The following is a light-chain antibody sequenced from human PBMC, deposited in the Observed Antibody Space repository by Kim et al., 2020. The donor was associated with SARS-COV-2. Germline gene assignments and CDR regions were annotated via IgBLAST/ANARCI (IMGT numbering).Light chain of an antibody. CDR1: KLGDKF. Sequence: SYELTQPPSVSVSPGQTASITCSGDKLGDKFASWYQQRPGQSPMLVIYQDNKRPSGIPERFSGSNSGNTATLTISGTQAMDEADYYCQAWDSGVVFGGGTQLTVL. J-gene: IGLJ2*01. CDR2: QDN. V-gene: IGLV3-1*01. CDR3: QAWDSGVV.